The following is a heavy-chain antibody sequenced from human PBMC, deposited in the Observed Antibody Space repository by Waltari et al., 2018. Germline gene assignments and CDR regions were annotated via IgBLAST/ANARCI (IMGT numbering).Heavy chain of an antibody. V-gene: IGHV4-59*01. CDR1: GGSISSYY. D-gene: IGHD6-13*01. J-gene: IGHJ4*02. Sequence: QVQLQESGPGLVKPSETLSLTCTVSGGSISSYYWSWIRQPPGKGLERIGYIYYSGSTNYNPSLKSRVTISVDTSKNQFSLKLSSVTAADTAVYYCARFIAAAGYFDYWGQGTLVTVSS. CDR2: IYYSGST. CDR3: ARFIAAAGYFDY.